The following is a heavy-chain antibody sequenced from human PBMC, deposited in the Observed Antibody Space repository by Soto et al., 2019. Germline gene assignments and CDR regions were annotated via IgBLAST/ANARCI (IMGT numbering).Heavy chain of an antibody. CDR2: TYYRSKWYN. Sequence: SQTLSLTCAISGDSVSSNSAAWNWISQSPSRGLEWLGRTYYRSKWYNDYAVSVKSRITINPDTSKNQFSLQLNSVTPEDTAVYYCAREWPLGGARFFDYWGQGTLVTVSS. CDR1: GDSVSSNSAA. D-gene: IGHD1-26*01. J-gene: IGHJ4*02. CDR3: AREWPLGGARFFDY. V-gene: IGHV6-1*01.